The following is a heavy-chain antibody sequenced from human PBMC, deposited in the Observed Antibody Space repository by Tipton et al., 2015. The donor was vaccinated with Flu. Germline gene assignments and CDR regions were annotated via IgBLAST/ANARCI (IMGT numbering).Heavy chain of an antibody. CDR2: IKQDGSEK. D-gene: IGHD6-19*01. J-gene: IGHJ6*02. CDR3: AREGSGWDRDGLDV. CDR1: GFTFSSYW. V-gene: IGHV3-7*03. Sequence: SLRLSCVASGFTFSSYWMSWVRQAPGKGLEWVANIKQDGSEKYYVDSVKGRFTISRDNAKNSLYLQMNSLKDEDTAVYYCAREGSGWDRDGLDVWGQGTTATISS.